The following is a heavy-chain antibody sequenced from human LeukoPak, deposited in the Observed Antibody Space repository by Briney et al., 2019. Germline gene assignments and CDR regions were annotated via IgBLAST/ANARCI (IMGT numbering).Heavy chain of an antibody. J-gene: IGHJ4*02. Sequence: SETLSLTCTVSGNSVNSGGYYWSWIRQHPGKGLEWIGYIYYSGSTHYNPSLKSRVSISIDTTKNLFSLNLSSVTAADTAVYYCARVSRLTSSFTSSYFDYWGQGTLVTVSS. CDR3: ARVSRLTSSFTSSYFDY. D-gene: IGHD2-2*01. CDR2: IYYSGST. CDR1: GNSVNSGGYY. V-gene: IGHV4-31*03.